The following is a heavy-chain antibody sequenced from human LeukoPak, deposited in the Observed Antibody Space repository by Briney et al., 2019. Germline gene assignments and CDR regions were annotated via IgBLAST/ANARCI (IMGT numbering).Heavy chain of an antibody. CDR1: GFTFSSYA. CDR2: ISGSGGST. Sequence: PGGSLRLSCAASGFTFSSYAMCWVRQAPGKGLEWVSAISGSGGSTYYADSVKGRFTISRDNSKNTLYLQMNSLRAEDTAVYYCTKDRGYGVSYWYFDLWGRGTLVTVSS. CDR3: TKDRGYGVSYWYFDL. V-gene: IGHV3-23*01. D-gene: IGHD5-12*01. J-gene: IGHJ2*01.